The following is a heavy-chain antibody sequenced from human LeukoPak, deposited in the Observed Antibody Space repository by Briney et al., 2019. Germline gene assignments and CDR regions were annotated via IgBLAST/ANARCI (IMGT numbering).Heavy chain of an antibody. CDR2: IYTSGST. CDR1: GGSISSYY. J-gene: IGHJ5*02. V-gene: IGHV4-4*07. Sequence: SSETLSLTCTVSGGSISSYYWSWIRQPAGKGLEWIGRIYTSGSTNYNPSLKSRVTMSVDTSKNQFSLKLSSVTAADTAVYYCARSYYDSSGYRFDPWGQGTLVTVSS. CDR3: ARSYYDSSGYRFDP. D-gene: IGHD3-22*01.